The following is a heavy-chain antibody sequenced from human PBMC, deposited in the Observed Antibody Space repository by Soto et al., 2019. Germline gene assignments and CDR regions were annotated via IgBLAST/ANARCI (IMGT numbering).Heavy chain of an antibody. CDR1: GFTFSDYY. CDR3: ARDGTEYYGEYYEY. J-gene: IGHJ4*02. V-gene: IGHV3-11*01. D-gene: IGHD4-17*01. CDR2: IGTRGNTK. Sequence: QVQLVESGGGLVKPGGSLRLSCATSGFTFSDYYMSWIRQAPGKGLEWVSYIGTRGNTKYYADSVRGRFTISRDNAKNSWYLQMNSLRADDTAVYYCARDGTEYYGEYYEYWGQGIPVTVSS.